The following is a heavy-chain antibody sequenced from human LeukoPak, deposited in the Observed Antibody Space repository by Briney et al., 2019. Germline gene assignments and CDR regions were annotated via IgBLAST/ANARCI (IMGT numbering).Heavy chain of an antibody. D-gene: IGHD2-2*01. Sequence: GGSLRLSCAASGFTVSSSFIYWVRRAPGKGLEWVSFIHRDDKTYYADSVKGRFTMSRDSSKNTLYLQMNSLGADDTAVYYCAREVISTPSYFDCWGQGILVTVSS. CDR1: GFTVSSSF. CDR2: IHRDDKT. J-gene: IGHJ4*02. V-gene: IGHV3-53*01. CDR3: AREVISTPSYFDC.